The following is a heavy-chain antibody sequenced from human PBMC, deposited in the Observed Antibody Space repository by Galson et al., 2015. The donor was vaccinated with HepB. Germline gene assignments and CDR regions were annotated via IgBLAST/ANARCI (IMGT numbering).Heavy chain of an antibody. J-gene: IGHJ3*02. CDR2: ISSSSSYI. D-gene: IGHD2-2*03. V-gene: IGHV3-21*01. CDR1: GFTFSSYS. CDR3: ARVGYWATDAFDI. Sequence: SLRLSCAASGFTFSSYSMNWVRQAPGKGLEWVSSISSSSSYIYYADSVKGRFTISRDNAKNSLYLQMNSLRAEDTAVYYCARVGYWATDAFDIWGQGTMVTVSS.